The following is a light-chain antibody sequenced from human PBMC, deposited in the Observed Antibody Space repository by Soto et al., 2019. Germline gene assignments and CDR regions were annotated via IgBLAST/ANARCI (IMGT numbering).Light chain of an antibody. CDR1: QSVSNSY. V-gene: IGKV3-20*01. CDR2: GTS. J-gene: IGKJ1*01. CDR3: QQYGNSRT. Sequence: EIVLTQSPGTLSLSPGERATLSCRASQSVSNSYLAWYQQKPGQAPRLLIFGTSNRATGIPDRFSGSGSGIDFTLTISRLEPEDFAVYYCQQYGNSRTFGQGTKVEIK.